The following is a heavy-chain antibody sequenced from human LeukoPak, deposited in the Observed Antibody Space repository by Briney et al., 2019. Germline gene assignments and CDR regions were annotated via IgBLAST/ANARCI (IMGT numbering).Heavy chain of an antibody. D-gene: IGHD3-10*01. J-gene: IGHJ4*02. CDR1: GGSFSDYY. CDR2: VKHPGGT. V-gene: IGHV4-34*01. Sequence: SETLSLTCAVYGGSFSDYYWTWIRQPPGEGLEWIGEVKHPGGTNYNPSLRGRVAISVDTSKNQFSLRLTPVTAADTAVYFCARTGFGELPFDYWGQGTLVTVSS. CDR3: ARTGFGELPFDY.